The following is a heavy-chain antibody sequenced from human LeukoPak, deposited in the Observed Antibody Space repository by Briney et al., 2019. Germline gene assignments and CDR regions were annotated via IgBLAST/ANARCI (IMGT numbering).Heavy chain of an antibody. CDR2: ISGSGGST. V-gene: IGHV3-23*01. CDR1: GFTFSSYA. Sequence: GGSLRLSCAASGFTFSSYAMSWVRQAPGKGLEWVSAISGSGGSTYYADSVKGRFTISRDNSKNTLYLQMNSLRAEDTAVYYCAKSHCTNGVCPSWFDPWGQGTLVTVSS. D-gene: IGHD2-8*01. CDR3: AKSHCTNGVCPSWFDP. J-gene: IGHJ5*02.